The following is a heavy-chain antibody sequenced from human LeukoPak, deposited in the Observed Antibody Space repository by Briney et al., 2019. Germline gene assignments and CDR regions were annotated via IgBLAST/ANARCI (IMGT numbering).Heavy chain of an antibody. CDR2: IYYSGST. V-gene: IGHV4-59*01. J-gene: IGHJ5*02. D-gene: IGHD3-22*01. Sequence: SETLSLTCTVSGGSISSYYWSWIRQPPGKGLEWIGYIYYSGSTNYNPSLKSRATISVDTSKNQFSLKLSSVTAADTAVYYCARDNGDSSGYYHPWGQGTLVTVSS. CDR3: ARDNGDSSGYYHP. CDR1: GGSISSYY.